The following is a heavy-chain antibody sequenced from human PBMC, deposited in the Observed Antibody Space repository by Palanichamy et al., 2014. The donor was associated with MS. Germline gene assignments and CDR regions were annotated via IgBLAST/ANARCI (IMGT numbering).Heavy chain of an antibody. J-gene: IGHJ3*02. CDR2: IWYDGSNK. Sequence: QEQLVESGGGVVQPGRSLRLSCAASGFTFSSYGMHWVCQAPGKGLEWVAVIWYDGSNKYYAESVKGRFTISRDNSKNMLFLQMSSLRAEDTAVYYCARADFWSGFYNGAFDIWGQGTMVTVSS. CDR1: GFTFSSYG. V-gene: IGHV3-33*01. CDR3: ARADFWSGFYNGAFDI. D-gene: IGHD3-3*01.